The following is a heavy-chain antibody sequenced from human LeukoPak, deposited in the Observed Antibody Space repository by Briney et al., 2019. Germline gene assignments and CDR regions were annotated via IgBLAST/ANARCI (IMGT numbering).Heavy chain of an antibody. CDR2: ISGSGGST. Sequence: GGTLRLSCAASGFTFSSYGMSWVPQAPGKGREWVSAISGSGGSTYYADSVKGRFTISRDNSKNTLYLQMNSLRAEDTAVYYCARHGSITMIRGRLRYYYMDVWGKGTTVTISS. J-gene: IGHJ6*03. V-gene: IGHV3-23*01. CDR3: ARHGSITMIRGRLRYYYMDV. CDR1: GFTFSSYG. D-gene: IGHD3-10*01.